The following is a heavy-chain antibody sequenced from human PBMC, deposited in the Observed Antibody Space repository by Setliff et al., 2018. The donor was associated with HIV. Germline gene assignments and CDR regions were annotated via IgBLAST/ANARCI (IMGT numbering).Heavy chain of an antibody. CDR1: GGSINTSSYY. V-gene: IGHV4-39*07. CDR3: AGHPVTSGWLSLNWFDP. D-gene: IGHD6-19*01. CDR2: IYHDGTT. Sequence: KPSETLSLTCSVSGGSINTSSYYWAWVRQPPGNELEWIGSIYHDGTTHYRSSLRSRAAISIDTSKSQISLKVRSVTAADTAVYFCAGHPVTSGWLSLNWFDPWGQGILVTVSS. J-gene: IGHJ5*01.